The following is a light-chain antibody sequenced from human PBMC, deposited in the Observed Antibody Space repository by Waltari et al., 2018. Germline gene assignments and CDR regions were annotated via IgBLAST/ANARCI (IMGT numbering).Light chain of an antibody. V-gene: IGLV2-8*01. CDR1: ISDFGGYNY. Sequence: QSALTQPPSASGPPGQSVTTSCTGTISDFGGYNYVTWSQQHPGKSPKLMIYEVSKLPSGVPDRFSGSKSGNTASLTVSGLQAEDEADYYCSSYAGSNNLIFGGGTKLTVL. CDR3: SSYAGSNNLI. J-gene: IGLJ2*01. CDR2: EVS.